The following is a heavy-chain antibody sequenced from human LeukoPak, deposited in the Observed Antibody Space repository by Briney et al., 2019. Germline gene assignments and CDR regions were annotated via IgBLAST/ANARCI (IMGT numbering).Heavy chain of an antibody. CDR1: GYIFTSYD. Sequence: ASVKVSCKSSGYIFTSYDIYWVRQATGQGLEWMGWMNPNSGNTGYAQKFQGRVTMTTNTSISTAYMELSSLRSDDTAVYYCARSRASYYDSSGHRDYWGQGTLVTVSS. J-gene: IGHJ4*02. D-gene: IGHD3-22*01. CDR2: MNPNSGNT. CDR3: ARSRASYYDSSGHRDY. V-gene: IGHV1-8*01.